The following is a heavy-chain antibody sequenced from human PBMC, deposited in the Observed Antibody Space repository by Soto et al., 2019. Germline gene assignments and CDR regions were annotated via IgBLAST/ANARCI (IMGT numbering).Heavy chain of an antibody. CDR2: IYIAGNT. J-gene: IGHJ3*02. CDR1: GFTVSSNY. D-gene: IGHD2-21*02. V-gene: IGHV3-66*04. CDR3: ARHLAYCGGDCFLLAFDI. Sequence: PGGSLRLSCEVSGFTVSSNYVSWVRQVPGKGLEWVSVIYIAGNTYYADSVKGRFTISRDNSKNTLYLQMNSLRAEDTAVYYCARHLAYCGGDCFLLAFDIWGQGTMVTVSS.